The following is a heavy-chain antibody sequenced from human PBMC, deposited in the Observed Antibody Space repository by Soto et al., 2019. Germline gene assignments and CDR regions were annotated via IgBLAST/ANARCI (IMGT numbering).Heavy chain of an antibody. V-gene: IGHV4-34*01. CDR3: ARDKITGLFDY. D-gene: IGHD2-8*02. CDR1: GGPFSGYY. Sequence: QVQLQQWGAGLLKPSETLSLTCAVYGGPFSGYYWTWIRQPPGTGLEWIGEINHSGSTNYNPSLKSRVTISVDTSKNQFSLKLTSVTAADKAVYYCARDKITGLFDYWGQGTLVTVSS. J-gene: IGHJ4*02. CDR2: INHSGST.